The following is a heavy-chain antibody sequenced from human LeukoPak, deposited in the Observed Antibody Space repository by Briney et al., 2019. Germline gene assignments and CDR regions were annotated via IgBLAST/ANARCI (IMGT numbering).Heavy chain of an antibody. V-gene: IGHV4-34*01. CDR1: GGSFSGYY. D-gene: IGHD3-3*01. Sequence: SETLSLTCAVYGGSFSGYYWSWIRQPPGKGLEWIGEINHSGSTNYNPSLKSRVTISVDTSKNQFSLKLSSVTAADTAVYYCARVSAGSHYYYGMDVWGQGITVTVSS. J-gene: IGHJ6*02. CDR2: INHSGST. CDR3: ARVSAGSHYYYGMDV.